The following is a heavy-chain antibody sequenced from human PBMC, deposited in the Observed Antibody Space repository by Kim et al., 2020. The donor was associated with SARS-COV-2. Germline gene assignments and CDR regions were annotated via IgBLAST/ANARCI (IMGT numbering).Heavy chain of an antibody. Sequence: SVKVSCKASGGTFSSYAISWVRQAPGQGLEWMGGIIPIFGTANYAQKFQGRVTITADESTSTAYMELSSLRSEDTAVYYCARGSDYYDSSGYVDLWGRGTLVTVSS. CDR1: GGTFSSYA. CDR3: ARGSDYYDSSGYVDL. CDR2: IIPIFGTA. J-gene: IGHJ2*01. V-gene: IGHV1-69*13. D-gene: IGHD3-22*01.